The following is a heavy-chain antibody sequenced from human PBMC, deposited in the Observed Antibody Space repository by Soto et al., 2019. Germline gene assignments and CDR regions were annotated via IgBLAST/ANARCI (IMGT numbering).Heavy chain of an antibody. CDR2: ISDDGINN. CDR3: ARTGVASTWGDCDY. D-gene: IGHD3-3*01. CDR1: GFTFSNYG. Sequence: QVQLVESGGGVVQPGRSLRLSCTASGFTFSNYGMHWVRQATGKGLEWMAVISDDGINNNYADSVKGRFFISRDNSKNTLYLQVNTPTVDDTAVYYCARTGVASTWGDCDYWGQGTLVTVST. V-gene: IGHV3-30-3*01. J-gene: IGHJ4*02.